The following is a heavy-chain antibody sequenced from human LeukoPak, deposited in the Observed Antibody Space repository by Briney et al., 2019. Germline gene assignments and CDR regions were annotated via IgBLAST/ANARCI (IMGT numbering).Heavy chain of an antibody. CDR3: AKDSSALENSWGFDC. J-gene: IGHJ4*02. V-gene: IGHV3-23*01. CDR2: ISGSGGST. Sequence: PGGSLRLSCAASGFTFSSDAMSWVRQAAGKGLEWVSAISGSGGSTYYADSVKGRFTISRDNSKNTLYLQMTSMRAEATAVYYCAKDSSALENSWGFDCWGQGTLVTVSS. D-gene: IGHD3-3*01. CDR1: GFTFSSDA.